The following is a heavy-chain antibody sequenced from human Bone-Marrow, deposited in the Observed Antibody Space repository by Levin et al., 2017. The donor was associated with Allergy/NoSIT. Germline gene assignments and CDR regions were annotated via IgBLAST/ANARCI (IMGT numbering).Heavy chain of an antibody. J-gene: IGHJ3*02. CDR2: ISYDGSNK. Sequence: GGSLRLSCAASGFTFSSYGMHWVRQAPGKGLEWVAVISYDGSNKYYADSVKGRFTISRDNSKNTLYLQMNSLRAEDTAVYYCAKDLSMDPGAFDIWGQGTMVTVSS. V-gene: IGHV3-30*18. CDR3: AKDLSMDPGAFDI. CDR1: GFTFSSYG. D-gene: IGHD3-10*01.